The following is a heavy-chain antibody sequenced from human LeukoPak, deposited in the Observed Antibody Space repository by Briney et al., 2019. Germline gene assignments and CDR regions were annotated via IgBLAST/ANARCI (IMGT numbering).Heavy chain of an antibody. V-gene: IGHV4-4*09. CDR3: ARLMGQHCSGGSCKPRWFDP. CDR1: GGSSSSYY. Sequence: PSETLSLTCTVSGGSSSSYYWSWIRQPPGKGLEWIGYIYTSGSTIYNPSLKSRVTISVDTSKNQFSLKLSSVTAADTAVYYCARLMGQHCSGGSCKPRWFDPWGQGTLVTVSS. D-gene: IGHD2-15*01. CDR2: IYTSGST. J-gene: IGHJ5*02.